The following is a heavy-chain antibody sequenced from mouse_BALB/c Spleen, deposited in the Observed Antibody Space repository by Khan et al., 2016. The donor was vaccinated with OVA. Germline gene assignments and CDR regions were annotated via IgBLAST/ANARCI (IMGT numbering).Heavy chain of an antibody. CDR2: INPSNGYT. J-gene: IGHJ3*01. CDR1: GYTFTSYT. Sequence: QVQLQQSGAELARPGASVKMSCKASGYTFTSYTIHWIKKRPGQGLEWIGYINPSNGYTNYNQKFKDKATLTTDKSYTTAYLQLSSRTSDDSAVYNCVRDGAYHRNDGWFAYWGQGTLVTVSA. D-gene: IGHD2-14*01. CDR3: VRDGAYHRNDGWFAY. V-gene: IGHV1-4*01.